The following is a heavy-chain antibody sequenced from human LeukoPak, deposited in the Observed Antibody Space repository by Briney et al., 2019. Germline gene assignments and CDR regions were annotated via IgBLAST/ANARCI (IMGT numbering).Heavy chain of an antibody. CDR3: ARDSSPYYYGSGSHDY. CDR1: GFTFSSYA. Sequence: GRPLRLSCAASGFTFSSYAMHWVRQAPGKGLEWVAVISYDGSNKYYADSVKGRFTISRDNSKNTLYLQMNSLRAEDTAVYYCARDSSPYYYGSGSHDYWGQGTLVTVSS. J-gene: IGHJ4*02. V-gene: IGHV3-30*04. CDR2: ISYDGSNK. D-gene: IGHD3-10*01.